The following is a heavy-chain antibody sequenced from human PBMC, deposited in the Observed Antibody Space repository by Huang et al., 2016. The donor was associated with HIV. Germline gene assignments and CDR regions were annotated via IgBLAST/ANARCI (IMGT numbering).Heavy chain of an antibody. V-gene: IGHV1-69*13. Sequence: QVQLVQSGAEVKKPGSSVKVSCKASGGTFNSYAFSWVRQAPGQGFGGMVGNIPIVGAAHYAPKFQGRVTITADESTSTAYMELTSLRSEDTAVYYCARSRCKGRPSSWFAEDQYYYMDVWGKGTTVTVSS. CDR1: GGTFNSYA. CDR3: ARSRCKGRPSSWFAEDQYYYMDV. J-gene: IGHJ6*03. D-gene: IGHD3-10*01. CDR2: NIPIVGAA.